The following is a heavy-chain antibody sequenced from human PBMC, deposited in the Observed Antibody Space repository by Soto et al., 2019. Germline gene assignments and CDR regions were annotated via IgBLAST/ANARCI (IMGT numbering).Heavy chain of an antibody. J-gene: IGHJ4*02. D-gene: IGHD6-6*01. CDR3: ARTYSSSSSYIDY. CDR1: GGTFSSYT. V-gene: IGHV1-69*02. Sequence: SVKVSCKASGGTFSSYTISWVRQAPGQGLEWMGRIIPILGIANYAQKFQGRVTITADKSTSTAYMELSSLRSEDTAVYYCARTYSSSSSYIDYWGQGTLVTVSS. CDR2: IIPILGIA.